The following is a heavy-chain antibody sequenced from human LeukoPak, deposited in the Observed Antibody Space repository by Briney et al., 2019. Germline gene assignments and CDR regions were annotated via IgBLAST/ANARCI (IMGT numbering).Heavy chain of an antibody. Sequence: ASVKVSCKASGYTFTSYGISWVRQAPGQGLEWMGWISAYNGNTNYAQKLQGRVTMTTDTSTSTAYMELRSLRSDDTAVYYCARLPTTVITHRFPGSRDWYFDLWGRGTLVTVSS. CDR2: ISAYNGNT. CDR1: GYTFTSYG. V-gene: IGHV1-18*01. J-gene: IGHJ2*01. D-gene: IGHD4-17*01. CDR3: ARLPTTVITHRFPGSRDWYFDL.